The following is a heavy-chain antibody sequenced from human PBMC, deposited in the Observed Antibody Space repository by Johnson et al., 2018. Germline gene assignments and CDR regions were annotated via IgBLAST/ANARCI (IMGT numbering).Heavy chain of an antibody. V-gene: IGHV4-61*02. Sequence: QVQLQESGPGLVKPSQTLSLTCTVSGGSISSGSYYWSWIRQPAGKGLEWIGRIHTSGSTNYNPSLKSRVTISVDTSKNQFSLKLSSVTATDTAVYYCAKELEVVGYYYYYMDVWGQGTTVSVSS. CDR3: AKELEVVGYYYYYMDV. D-gene: IGHD3-16*02. CDR1: GGSISSGSYY. J-gene: IGHJ6*03. CDR2: IHTSGST.